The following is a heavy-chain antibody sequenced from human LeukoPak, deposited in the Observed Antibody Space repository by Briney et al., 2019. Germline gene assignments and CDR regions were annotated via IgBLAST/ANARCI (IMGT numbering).Heavy chain of an antibody. CDR2: IYHSGRT. CDR3: ARFHSSWYFNY. V-gene: IGHV4-39*07. D-gene: IGHD6-13*01. Sequence: SETLSLTCTVSGGSIGSSSYYWGWIRQPPGKGLEWIGSIYHSGRTYYNPSLKSRVTISVDTSKNQFSLKLNSVTAADTAVYYCARFHSSWYFNYWGQGTLVTVSS. CDR1: GGSIGSSSYY. J-gene: IGHJ4*02.